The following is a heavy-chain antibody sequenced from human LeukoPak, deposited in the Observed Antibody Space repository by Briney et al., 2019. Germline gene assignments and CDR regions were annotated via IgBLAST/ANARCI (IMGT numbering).Heavy chain of an antibody. CDR3: GRGEVPAAVDS. Sequence: NPGGSLRLSCEASGFTFSNSWMSWVRQAPGKGLVWVSHINGVGSSSSTNYADAVKGRFTISRDNAKNTLYLQMNSLRVDDTAVYYCGRGEVPAAVDSWGQGTLVTVSS. D-gene: IGHD2-2*01. CDR1: GFTFSNSW. J-gene: IGHJ5*01. V-gene: IGHV3-74*01. CDR2: INGVGSSSST.